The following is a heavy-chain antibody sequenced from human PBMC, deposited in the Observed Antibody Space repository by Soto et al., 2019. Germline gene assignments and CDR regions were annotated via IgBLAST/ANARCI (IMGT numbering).Heavy chain of an antibody. V-gene: IGHV3-74*01. D-gene: IGHD1-1*01. CDR3: TRGPRSTSTGTGAF. Sequence: LRLSCAASGFTFSMYWMHWVRQVPGKGPEWVSRINDDGISTNYADSVKGRFTISRDNAKNTLYPQMNALRVEDTAVYYCTRGPRSTSTGTGAFWGQGTLVTVSS. J-gene: IGHJ4*02. CDR1: GFTFSMYW. CDR2: INDDGIST.